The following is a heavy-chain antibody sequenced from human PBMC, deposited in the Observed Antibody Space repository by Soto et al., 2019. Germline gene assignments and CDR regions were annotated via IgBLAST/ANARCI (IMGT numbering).Heavy chain of an antibody. J-gene: IGHJ6*02. D-gene: IGHD1-26*01. Sequence: GSVKVSCKASGYTFTGYYIIWVRQAPGQGLEWVGWIDPNSGGSNYAQKFQGRVTMTRDTSISTVYMELSSLRSDDTAVYYCAKSGPEIRGAFYGMDVWGQGTTVTVSS. CDR3: AKSGPEIRGAFYGMDV. CDR1: GYTFTGYY. CDR2: IDPNSGGS. V-gene: IGHV1-2*02.